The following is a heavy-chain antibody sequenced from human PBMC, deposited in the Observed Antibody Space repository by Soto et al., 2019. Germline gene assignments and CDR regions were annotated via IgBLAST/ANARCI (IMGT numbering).Heavy chain of an antibody. CDR2: FDPEDGET. Sequence: QVQLVQSGAEVKKPGASVKVSCTVSGYTLTELSMHWVRQAPGKGLEWMGGFDPEDGETIYAQKFQGRVTLTEDTSTDTAYMELSSLRSEDTAVYSCAAVRRYSRGRHLDYWGQGTLITVSS. CDR3: AAVRRYSRGRHLDY. V-gene: IGHV1-24*01. D-gene: IGHD2-21*01. J-gene: IGHJ4*02. CDR1: GYTLTELS.